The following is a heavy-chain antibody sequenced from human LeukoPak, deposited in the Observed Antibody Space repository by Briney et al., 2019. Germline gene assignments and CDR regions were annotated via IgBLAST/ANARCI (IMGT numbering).Heavy chain of an antibody. CDR1: GFTFSSHG. V-gene: IGHV3-30*18. CDR3: AKDGGGYYGSGSYS. Sequence: GGSLRLSCAASGFTFSSHGMHWVRQAPGKGLEWVAVISYDGSNKYYADSVKGRFTISRDNSKNTLYLQMNSLRAEDTAVYYCAKDGGGYYGSGSYSWGQGTLVTVSS. J-gene: IGHJ4*02. CDR2: ISYDGSNK. D-gene: IGHD3-10*01.